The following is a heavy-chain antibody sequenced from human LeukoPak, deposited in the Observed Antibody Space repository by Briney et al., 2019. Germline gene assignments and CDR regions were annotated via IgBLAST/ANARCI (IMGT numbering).Heavy chain of an antibody. CDR1: GFTFSSYA. V-gene: IGHV3-23*01. J-gene: IGHJ4*02. D-gene: IGHD6-13*01. CDR2: ISGSGGST. CDR3: AKTRSYSSSWYSRYYFDY. Sequence: PGGSLRLSCAASGFTFSSYAMSWVRQAPGEGVEWVLAISGSGGSTYYAGSVKGRFTISRDNSKNTLYLQMNSLRAEDTAVYYCAKTRSYSSSWYSRYYFDYWGQGTLVTVSS.